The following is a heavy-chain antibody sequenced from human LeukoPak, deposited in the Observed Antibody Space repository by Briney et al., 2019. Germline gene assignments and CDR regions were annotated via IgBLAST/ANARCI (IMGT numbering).Heavy chain of an antibody. CDR2: INWNGGST. V-gene: IGHV3-20*04. Sequence: GGSLRLSCAASGFTFDDYGMSWVCQAPGKGLEWVSGINWNGGSTGYADSVKGRFTISRDNAKNSLYLQMNSLRAEDTALYYCARDRPPGYCSSTSCYEFDYWGQGTLVTVSS. CDR1: GFTFDDYG. CDR3: ARDRPPGYCSSTSCYEFDY. J-gene: IGHJ4*02. D-gene: IGHD2-2*01.